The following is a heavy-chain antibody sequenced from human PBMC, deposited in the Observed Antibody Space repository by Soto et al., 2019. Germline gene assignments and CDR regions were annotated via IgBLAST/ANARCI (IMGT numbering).Heavy chain of an antibody. CDR3: ANLWGDGYNLGQDYNGMDV. CDR2: IWYDGSLQ. Sequence: QVQMVESGGGVVQPGRSLRLSCAASGFSFENYGMHWVRQAPGRGLDWVAIIWYDGSLQYYAAAVKGRFTISRDNSKNTLSLEMNSLRAEDTAVYYCANLWGDGYNLGQDYNGMDVWGQGTTVIVSS. V-gene: IGHV3-33*06. D-gene: IGHD5-12*01. J-gene: IGHJ6*02. CDR1: GFSFENYG.